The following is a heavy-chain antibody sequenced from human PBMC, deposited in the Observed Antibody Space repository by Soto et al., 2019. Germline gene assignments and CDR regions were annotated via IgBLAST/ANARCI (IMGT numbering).Heavy chain of an antibody. J-gene: IGHJ4*02. V-gene: IGHV4-34*01. D-gene: IGHD2-15*01. CDR2: INHSGST. CDR3: ARAAPSVVAAYYFDY. Sequence: SETLSLTCAVYGGSFSGYYWSWIRQPPGKGLEWIGEINHSGSTNYNPSLKSRVTISVDTSKNQFSLKLSSVTAADTAVYYCARAAPSVVAAYYFDYWGQGTLVTVSS. CDR1: GGSFSGYY.